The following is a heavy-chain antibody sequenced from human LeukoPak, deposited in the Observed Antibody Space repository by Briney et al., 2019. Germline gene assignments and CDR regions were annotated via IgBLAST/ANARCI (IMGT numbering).Heavy chain of an antibody. CDR2: ISAYNGNT. D-gene: IGHD2-15*01. CDR1: GYTFTSYG. CDR3: ARVGGGGFCYLYFQH. Sequence: ASVKVSCKASGYTFTSYGISWVRQAPGQGLEWMGWISAYNGNTNYAQKLQGRVTITTDESTSTAYMELSSLRSDDTAVYYCARVGGGGFCYLYFQHWGQGTLVTVSS. V-gene: IGHV1-18*01. J-gene: IGHJ1*01.